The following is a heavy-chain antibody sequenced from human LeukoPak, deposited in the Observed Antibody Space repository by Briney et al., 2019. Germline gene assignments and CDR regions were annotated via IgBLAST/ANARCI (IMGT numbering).Heavy chain of an antibody. CDR3: ARLGGSTQRQPLDAFDI. CDR2: INHSGST. V-gene: IGHV4-39*07. D-gene: IGHD2-15*01. J-gene: IGHJ3*02. CDR1: GGSISSSSYY. Sequence: PSETLSLTCSLSGGSISSSSYYWAWIRQPPGKGLEWIGEINHSGSTNYNPSLKSRVTISVDTSKNQFSLKLSSVTAADTAVYYCARLGGSTQRQPLDAFDIWGQGTMVTVSS.